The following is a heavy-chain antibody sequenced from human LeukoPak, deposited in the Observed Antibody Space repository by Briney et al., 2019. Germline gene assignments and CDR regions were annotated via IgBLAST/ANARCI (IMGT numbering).Heavy chain of an antibody. CDR3: ARRGLGTHCVDF. J-gene: IGHJ4*02. CDR2: IWSDGSNK. Sequence: GGSLRLSCAASGFTFSSYGMHWVRQAPGKGLEWVAVIWSDGSNKCYADSVKGRFTISRDNSKNTLDLQMNSLGVEDTAVYYCARRGLGTHCVDFRGQGTLVTVSS. V-gene: IGHV3-33*01. D-gene: IGHD3/OR15-3a*01. CDR1: GFTFSSYG.